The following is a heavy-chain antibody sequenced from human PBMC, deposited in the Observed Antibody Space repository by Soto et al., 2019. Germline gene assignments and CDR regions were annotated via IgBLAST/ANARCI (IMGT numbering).Heavy chain of an antibody. CDR1: GGSFSGYY. CDR2: INHSGST. D-gene: IGHD7-27*01. Sequence: QVQLQQWGAGLLKPSETLSLTCAVYGGSFSGYYWNWIRQPPGKGLEWIGEINHSGSTNYNPSLKSRITISVDTSKNQFSPKLSSVPAADTAVYYCARGWGRRFYYWGQGTLVTVSS. V-gene: IGHV4-34*01. CDR3: ARGWGRRFYY. J-gene: IGHJ4*02.